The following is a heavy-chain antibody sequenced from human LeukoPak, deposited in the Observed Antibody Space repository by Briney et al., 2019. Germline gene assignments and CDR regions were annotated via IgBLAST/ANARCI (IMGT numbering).Heavy chain of an antibody. Sequence: GGSLRLSCAASGFTFSSYEMDWVRQAPGKGLEWVSYIGIDGKTIHYADSVKGRFTISRDNAKNSAYLQMNSLRVEDTAIYYCASLWELIGSWGQGTLVTVSS. D-gene: IGHD1-26*01. CDR2: IGIDGKTI. V-gene: IGHV3-48*03. CDR1: GFTFSSYE. J-gene: IGHJ4*02. CDR3: ASLWELIGS.